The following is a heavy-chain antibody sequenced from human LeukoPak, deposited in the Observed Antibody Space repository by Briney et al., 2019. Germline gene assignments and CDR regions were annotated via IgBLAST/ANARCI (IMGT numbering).Heavy chain of an antibody. CDR2: ISGSDGAT. Sequence: PGGSLRLSCAASGFTFSSYAMTWVRQAPGKGLEWLSSISGSDGATYYPDSVKGRFTISRDISKYMLYLQMNSLRAEDTALYYCAKGEWLLKAFDFWGQGTMVTVSS. CDR3: AKGEWLLKAFDF. D-gene: IGHD6-19*01. CDR1: GFTFSSYA. V-gene: IGHV3-23*01. J-gene: IGHJ3*01.